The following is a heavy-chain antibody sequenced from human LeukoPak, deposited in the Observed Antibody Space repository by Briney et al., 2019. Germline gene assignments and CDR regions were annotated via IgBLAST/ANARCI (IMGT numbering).Heavy chain of an antibody. J-gene: IGHJ4*02. CDR2: ISWNSGSI. D-gene: IGHD3-3*01. CDR1: GFTFDDYA. Sequence: PGGSLRLSCAASGFTFDDYAMHWVRQAPGKGLEWVSGISWNSGSIGYADSVKGRFTISRDNAKNSLYLQMNSLRAEDTAVYYCARDGGDFWSGYSGWGQGTLVTVSS. V-gene: IGHV3-9*01. CDR3: ARDGGDFWSGYSG.